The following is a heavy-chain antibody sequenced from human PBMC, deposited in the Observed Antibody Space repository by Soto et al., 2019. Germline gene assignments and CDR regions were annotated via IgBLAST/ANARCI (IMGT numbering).Heavy chain of an antibody. CDR3: ARSQFDYVWGTSGYFDS. D-gene: IGHD3-16*01. V-gene: IGHV5-51*01. CDR1: GYSFSTHW. Sequence: PGESLKISCKGSGYSFSTHWVGWVRQMPGKGLEWMGIIYPGDSDARYSPSFKGQVTISVDESTTTAFLQWSSLKASDTAMYFCARSQFDYVWGTSGYFDSWGQGTLVTV. CDR2: IYPGDSDA. J-gene: IGHJ4*02.